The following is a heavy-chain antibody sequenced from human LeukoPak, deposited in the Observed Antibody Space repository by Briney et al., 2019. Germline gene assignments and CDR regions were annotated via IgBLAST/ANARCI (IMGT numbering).Heavy chain of an antibody. CDR2: IKSKTDGGTT. Sequence: PGGSLRLSCAASGFTFSNAWMSWVRQAPGKGLEWVGRIKSKTDGGTTDYAAPVKGRFIISRDDSKNTLYLQMNSLKTEDTAVYYCTTDRSYGYFDYWGQGTLVTVSS. V-gene: IGHV3-15*01. CDR1: GFTFSNAW. CDR3: TTDRSYGYFDY. D-gene: IGHD5-18*01. J-gene: IGHJ4*02.